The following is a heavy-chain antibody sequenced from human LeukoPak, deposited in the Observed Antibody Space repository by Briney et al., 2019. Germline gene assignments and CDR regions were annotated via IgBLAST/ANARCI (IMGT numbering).Heavy chain of an antibody. V-gene: IGHV3-64*01. J-gene: IGHJ4*02. CDR2: ISSNGGST. CDR1: GFTFSSYA. Sequence: PGGSLRLSCAASGFTFSSYAMHWVRQAPGKGLEYVSAISSNGGSTYYANSVKGRFTISRDNPKNTLYLQMGSLRAEDMAVYYCARDGSDYYDSSGYVDWGQGTLVTVSS. D-gene: IGHD3-22*01. CDR3: ARDGSDYYDSSGYVD.